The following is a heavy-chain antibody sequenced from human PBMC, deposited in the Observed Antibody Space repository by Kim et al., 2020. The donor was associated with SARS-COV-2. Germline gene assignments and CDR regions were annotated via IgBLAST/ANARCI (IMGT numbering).Heavy chain of an antibody. J-gene: IGHJ1*01. CDR1: GGSISSSSYY. CDR3: AREGRQWPQLHIFQH. V-gene: IGHV4-39*07. Sequence: SETLSLTCTVSGGSISSSSYYWGWIRQPPGKGLEWIGSIYYSGSTYYNPSLKSRVTISVDTSKNQFSLKLSSVTAADTAVYYCAREGRQWPQLHIFQHWGQGTLVTVSS. D-gene: IGHD6-19*01. CDR2: IYYSGST.